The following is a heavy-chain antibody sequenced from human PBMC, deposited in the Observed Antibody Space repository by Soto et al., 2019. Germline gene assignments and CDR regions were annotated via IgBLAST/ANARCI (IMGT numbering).Heavy chain of an antibody. D-gene: IGHD5-18*01. V-gene: IGHV2-5*02. CDR1: GFSLSTSGVG. Sequence: SGPTLVNPTQTLTLTCTFSGFSLSTSGVGVGWIRQPPGKALGWLGIIYWDDDKRYRPSLKSRLTITKDTSKNQLVLTMTNMDPVDTATYYCAHLPWKQLWPRAPVVYWGQGTPVTVSS. J-gene: IGHJ4*02. CDR2: IYWDDDK. CDR3: AHLPWKQLWPRAPVVY.